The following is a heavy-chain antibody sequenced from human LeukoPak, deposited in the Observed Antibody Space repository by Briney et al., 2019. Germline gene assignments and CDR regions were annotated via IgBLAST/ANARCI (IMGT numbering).Heavy chain of an antibody. CDR2: IYYSGST. Sequence: PSETLSLTCTVFGGSISSYYWSWIRQPPGKGLEWIGYIYYSGSTNYKPSLKSRVTISVDTSKNQFSLKLSSVTAADTAVYYCARGRWPAYNFDYWGQGTLVTVSS. CDR3: ARGRWPAYNFDY. J-gene: IGHJ4*02. D-gene: IGHD4-23*01. V-gene: IGHV4-59*08. CDR1: GGSISSYY.